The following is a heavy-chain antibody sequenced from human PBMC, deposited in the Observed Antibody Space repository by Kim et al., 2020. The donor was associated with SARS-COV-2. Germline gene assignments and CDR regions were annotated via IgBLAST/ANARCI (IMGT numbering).Heavy chain of an antibody. Sequence: SETLSLTCAVYGGSFSGYYWSWIRQPPGKGLQWIGEINNSGTTNYNPSLKSRVTISVDTSKNQFYLKLTSVTAADTAVYYCSTSSSWFRVGYWGQGTLVTGSS. V-gene: IGHV4-34*01. CDR1: GGSFSGYY. D-gene: IGHD6-13*01. CDR3: STSSSWFRVGY. CDR2: INNSGTT. J-gene: IGHJ4*02.